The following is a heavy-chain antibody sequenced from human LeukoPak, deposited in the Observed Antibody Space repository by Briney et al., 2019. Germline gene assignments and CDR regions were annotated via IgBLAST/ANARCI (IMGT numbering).Heavy chain of an antibody. V-gene: IGHV1-8*01. Sequence: ASVKVSCKASGYTFTSYDINWVRHATGQGLEWMGWMNPNSGITGYAQKFQGRVTMTRNTSISTAYMELSSLRSEDTAVYYCAIYPPQGWFGEFDWGQGTLVTVSS. D-gene: IGHD3-10*01. CDR2: MNPNSGIT. CDR3: AIYPPQGWFGEFD. J-gene: IGHJ4*02. CDR1: GYTFTSYD.